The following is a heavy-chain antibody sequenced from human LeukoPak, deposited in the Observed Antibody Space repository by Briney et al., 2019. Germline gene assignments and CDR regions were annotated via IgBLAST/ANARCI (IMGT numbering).Heavy chain of an antibody. Sequence: PSETLSLTCAVYGGSFSSYYWTWIRQPPGKGLEWIGEISHSGSTNYNPSLETRVTISVDTSKNHYTLKLTSVTAADTAVYYCARGRDLQYCTGDSFRHTNDYWGQGTLVTVSS. CDR1: GGSFSSYY. CDR2: ISHSGST. V-gene: IGHV4-34*01. CDR3: ARGRDLQYCTGDSFRHTNDY. J-gene: IGHJ4*02. D-gene: IGHD2-15*01.